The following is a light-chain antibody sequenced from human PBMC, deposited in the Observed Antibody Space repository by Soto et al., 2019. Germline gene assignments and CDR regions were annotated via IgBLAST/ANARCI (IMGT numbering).Light chain of an antibody. Sequence: DIQMTMSPSTLSSTVHDRVTITCRTSQSISSLLAWYQQKPGKAPKLLIYDASSLESGVPSRFSGSGSGTEFTLTISSLQPEDFATHYCQQIYACPRWTFCQGGKV. CDR1: QSISSL. CDR2: DAS. V-gene: IGKV1-5*01. J-gene: IGKJ1*01. CDR3: QQIYACPRWT.